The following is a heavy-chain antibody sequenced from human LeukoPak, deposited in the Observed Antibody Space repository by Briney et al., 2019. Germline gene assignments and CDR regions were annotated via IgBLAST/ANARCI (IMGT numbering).Heavy chain of an antibody. CDR2: IYPGDSDT. D-gene: IGHD3-22*01. V-gene: IGHV5-51*01. J-gene: IGHJ4*02. Sequence: GESLKISCKGSGYSFTSYWIGWVRQMPGKGLEWMGIIYPGDSDTRYSPSFQGQVTISADKSISTAYLQWSSLKASDTAMYYCARKPYYDSSGYSPYDFDYWGQGTLVTVSS. CDR3: ARKPYYDSSGYSPYDFDY. CDR1: GYSFTSYW.